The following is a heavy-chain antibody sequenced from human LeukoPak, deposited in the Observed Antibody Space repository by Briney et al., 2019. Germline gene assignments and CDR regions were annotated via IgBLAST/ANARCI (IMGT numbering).Heavy chain of an antibody. Sequence: GGSLRLSCATSGFPFETNAMSWARQAPGKGREWVATIANTETFYADSVTGRFTISRDNSKNTVNLQMNRLRVEDTAIYYCAKDWIQFNRVFDCFDSWGQGTLVTVSS. CDR1: GFPFETNA. CDR3: AKDWIQFNRVFDCFDS. CDR2: IANTET. D-gene: IGHD5-18*01. J-gene: IGHJ4*02. V-gene: IGHV3-23*01.